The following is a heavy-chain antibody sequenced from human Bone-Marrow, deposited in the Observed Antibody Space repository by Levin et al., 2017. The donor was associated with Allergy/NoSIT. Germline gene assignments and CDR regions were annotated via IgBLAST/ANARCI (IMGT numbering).Heavy chain of an antibody. CDR1: EFTVFNNY. V-gene: IGHV3-53*01. CDR2: IYSSGVT. Sequence: GGSLRLSCAASEFTVFNNYMSWVRQAPGKGLEWVSTIYSSGVTNYADSVKGRFIISRDRSKNTLYLQMNRLRDEDTAVYYCSRKTDSNPPEAYWSQGSLVTVSS. D-gene: IGHD1-14*01. J-gene: IGHJ4*02. CDR3: SRKTDSNPPEAY.